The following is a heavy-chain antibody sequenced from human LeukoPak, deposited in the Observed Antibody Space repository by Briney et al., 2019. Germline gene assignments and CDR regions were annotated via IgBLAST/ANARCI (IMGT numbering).Heavy chain of an antibody. Sequence: GGSLRLSCAASGFTFSRDSMNWVRQAPGKGLEWISYISRDSGIIYYADSVRGRFTASRDNAKNSLYLQMHSLRAEDTAVYYCVRIGGEAIGYWGQGTLVTVSS. CDR1: GFTFSRDS. V-gene: IGHV3-48*01. CDR3: VRIGGEAIGY. CDR2: ISRDSGII. D-gene: IGHD1-26*01. J-gene: IGHJ4*02.